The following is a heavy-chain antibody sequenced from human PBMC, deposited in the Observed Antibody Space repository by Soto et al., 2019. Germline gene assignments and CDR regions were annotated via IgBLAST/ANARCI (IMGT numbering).Heavy chain of an antibody. Sequence: GASVKVSCKASGYTFTSYDINWVRQATGQGLEWMGWMNPNSGNTGYAQKFQGRVTMTRNTSISTAYMELSSLRSEDTAVYYCASSQSGVAGTKWFDPWGQGTLVTVSS. J-gene: IGHJ5*02. CDR2: MNPNSGNT. V-gene: IGHV1-8*01. CDR3: ASSQSGVAGTKWFDP. D-gene: IGHD6-19*01. CDR1: GYTFTSYD.